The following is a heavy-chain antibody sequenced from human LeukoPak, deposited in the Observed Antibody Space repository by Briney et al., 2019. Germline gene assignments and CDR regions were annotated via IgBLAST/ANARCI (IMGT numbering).Heavy chain of an antibody. CDR2: IYYSGTT. J-gene: IGHJ6*02. CDR3: ARDNWNTNYYYYGMDV. D-gene: IGHD1-1*01. CDR1: GGSISTYY. Sequence: PSETLSLTCTVSGGSISTYYWSWIRQPPGKGLEWIGYIYYSGTTNYNPSLKSRVTISADTSKNQFSPKLSSVTAADTAVYYCARDNWNTNYYYYGMDVWGQGTTVTVSS. V-gene: IGHV4-59*08.